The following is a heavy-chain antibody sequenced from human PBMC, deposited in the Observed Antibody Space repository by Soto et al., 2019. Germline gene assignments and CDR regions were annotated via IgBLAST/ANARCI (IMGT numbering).Heavy chain of an antibody. CDR3: ARSDNGNSLYGVDV. CDR2: INHRGSS. D-gene: IGHD1-7*01. CDR1: GGSISSGGYY. J-gene: IGHJ6*02. Sequence: SETLSLTCTVSGGSISSGGYYWSWIRQSPGKGLEWIGEINHRGSSDYNPSLKSRVTISIDASKNHVTLELTSVTAADTAVYYCARSDNGNSLYGVDVWGQGTAVTVSS. V-gene: IGHV4-39*02.